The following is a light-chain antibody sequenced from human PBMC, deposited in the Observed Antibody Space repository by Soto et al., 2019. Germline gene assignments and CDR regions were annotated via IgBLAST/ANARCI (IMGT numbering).Light chain of an antibody. V-gene: IGKV3-15*01. CDR1: QSVSSN. J-gene: IGKJ1*01. CDR3: QQYNNWPPNT. CDR2: GAS. Sequence: EIVMTQSPATLSVSPGERATLSCRASQSVSSNLAWYQQKPGQAPRLLIYGASTRATGIPARFSGSGSGTEFTLTISSLQYEDFAVDYCQQYNNWPPNTFGQGTKFEIK.